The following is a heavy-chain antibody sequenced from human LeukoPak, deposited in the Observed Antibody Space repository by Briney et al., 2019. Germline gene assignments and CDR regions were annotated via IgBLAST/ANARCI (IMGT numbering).Heavy chain of an antibody. CDR3: ARGNQYGDGYNQPDY. J-gene: IGHJ4*02. Sequence: PGGSLRLSCAVSGFTFSTYGMNWVRQAPGKGLVWVSLINNDGHTTVYADSVKGRFTISRDNAKNTLYLQMNSLRAEDTAVYYCARGNQYGDGYNQPDYWGQGTLVTVSS. CDR2: INNDGHTT. V-gene: IGHV3-74*01. D-gene: IGHD5-24*01. CDR1: GFTFSTYG.